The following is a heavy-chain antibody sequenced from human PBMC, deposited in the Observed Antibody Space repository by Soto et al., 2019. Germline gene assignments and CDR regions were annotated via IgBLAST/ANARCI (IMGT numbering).Heavy chain of an antibody. Sequence: QVQLVESGGGVVQPGRSLRLSCAASGFTSSSYAMHWVRQAPGKGLEWVAVISYDGSNKYYADSVKGRFTISRDNSKNTLYLQMNSLRAEDTAVYYCARDSRGLFDYWGQGTLVTVSS. J-gene: IGHJ4*02. CDR3: ARDSRGLFDY. CDR1: GFTSSSYA. CDR2: ISYDGSNK. V-gene: IGHV3-30-3*01.